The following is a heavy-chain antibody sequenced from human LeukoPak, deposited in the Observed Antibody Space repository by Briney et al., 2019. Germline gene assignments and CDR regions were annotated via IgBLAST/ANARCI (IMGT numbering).Heavy chain of an antibody. CDR3: ARDSEADSGMIVVVTLQH. Sequence: ASVKVSCKSSGYSFGTYYIHWLRQAPGQRLEWMGSINPNTGATNYAQKFQGRVTMTRDTSISTAYMELSRLRSDDTAVYYCARDSEADSGMIVVVTLQHWGQGTLVTVSS. CDR2: INPNTGAT. CDR1: GYSFGTYY. D-gene: IGHD3-22*01. V-gene: IGHV1-2*02. J-gene: IGHJ1*01.